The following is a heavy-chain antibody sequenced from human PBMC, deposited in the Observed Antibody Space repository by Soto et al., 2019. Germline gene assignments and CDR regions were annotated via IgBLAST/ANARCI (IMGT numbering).Heavy chain of an antibody. D-gene: IGHD6-13*01. V-gene: IGHV4-59*01. J-gene: IGHJ5*02. CDR2: IYYSGST. Sequence: GKGLEWIGYIYYSGSTNYNPSLKSRVTISVDTSKNQFSLKLSSVTAADTAVYYCARDALCIAAAGIRGSMTWFAPRG. CDR3: ARDALCIAAAGIRGSMTWFAP.